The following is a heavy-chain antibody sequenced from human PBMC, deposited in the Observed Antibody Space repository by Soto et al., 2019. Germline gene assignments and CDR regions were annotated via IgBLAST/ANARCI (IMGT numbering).Heavy chain of an antibody. D-gene: IGHD3-10*01. CDR3: TPCITVFSVNNY. CDR1: GFAFSNAW. J-gene: IGHJ4*02. Sequence: EVQLVQSGGGLVEPGGSLRLSCAASGFAFSNAWMNWVRQRPGKGLEWVGRIKSKADDESADYSAPVKGRFTISRDDSRNTLYLQMNSLKTEDTGVYYCTPCITVFSVNNYWGQGTLVTVSS. V-gene: IGHV3-15*07. CDR2: IKSKADDESA.